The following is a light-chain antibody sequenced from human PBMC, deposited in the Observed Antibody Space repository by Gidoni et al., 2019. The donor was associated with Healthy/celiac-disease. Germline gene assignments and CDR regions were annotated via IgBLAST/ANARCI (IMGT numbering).Light chain of an antibody. CDR3: QQSYSTPWT. CDR1: QSISSY. V-gene: IGKV1-39*01. J-gene: IGKJ1*01. Sequence: DIQMTQSPSSPSASVGDRVTITCRASQSISSYFNWYQQKPGKAPKLLIYAASSLQSGVPSRFSGSGSGTDFTLTISSLQPEDFATYYCQQSYSTPWTFGQGTKVEIK. CDR2: AAS.